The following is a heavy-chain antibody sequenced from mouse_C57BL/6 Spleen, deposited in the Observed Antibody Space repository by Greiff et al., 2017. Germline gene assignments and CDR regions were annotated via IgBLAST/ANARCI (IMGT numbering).Heavy chain of an antibody. CDR2: IHPNSGST. V-gene: IGHV1-64*01. D-gene: IGHD1-1*01. J-gene: IGHJ2*01. CDR3: ATYYYGSSNFDY. CDR1: GYTFTSYW. Sequence: VQLQQPGAELVKPGASVKLSCKASGYTFTSYWMHWVKQRPGQGLEWIGMIHPNSGSTNYNEKFKSKATLTVYKSSSTSYMQLSILTSEDSAVYYCATYYYGSSNFDYWGQGTTLTVSS.